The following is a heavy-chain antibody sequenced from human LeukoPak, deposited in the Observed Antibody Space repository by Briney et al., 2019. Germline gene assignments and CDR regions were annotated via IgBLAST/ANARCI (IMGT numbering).Heavy chain of an antibody. J-gene: IGHJ5*02. CDR3: ASRQRVRGPRNWFDP. V-gene: IGHV4-34*01. Sequence: SETLSLTCTVSGGSISSYYWSWIRQPPGKGLEWIGEINHSGSTNYNPSLKSRVTISVDTSKNQFSLKLSSVTAADMAVYYCASRQRVRGPRNWFDPWGQGTLVTVSS. CDR2: INHSGST. CDR1: GGSISSYY. D-gene: IGHD3-10*01.